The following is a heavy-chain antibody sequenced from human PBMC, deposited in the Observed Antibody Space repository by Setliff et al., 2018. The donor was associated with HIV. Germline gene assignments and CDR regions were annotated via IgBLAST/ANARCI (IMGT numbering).Heavy chain of an antibody. CDR2: IIPILGVA. D-gene: IGHD3-3*01. V-gene: IGHV1-69*02. Sequence: SVKVSCKASRSTFNSHTINWVRQAPGQGLDWMGRIIPILGVAKYAQRFQGKVTITADKSTSTAYMELTSLRFDDTAMYYCVRGVQSPPHYSYYYMDVWGEGTMVTVSS. CDR1: RSTFNSHT. J-gene: IGHJ6*03. CDR3: VRGVQSPPHYSYYYMDV.